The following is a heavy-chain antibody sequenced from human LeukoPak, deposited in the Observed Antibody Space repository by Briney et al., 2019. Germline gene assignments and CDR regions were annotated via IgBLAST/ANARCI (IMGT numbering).Heavy chain of an antibody. CDR1: GYTFTNYG. J-gene: IGHJ4*02. D-gene: IGHD3-22*01. CDR3: ARDFSNTSGFKVVVDY. V-gene: IGHV1-18*01. CDR2: ISAYSGDT. Sequence: GASVKVSCKASGYTFTNYGITWVRQAPGQGLEWMGWISAYSGDTKYAQKLQGRVTMTTDTSTSTAYMELRSLTSDDTAVYYCARDFSNTSGFKVVVDYWGQGTLVTVSS.